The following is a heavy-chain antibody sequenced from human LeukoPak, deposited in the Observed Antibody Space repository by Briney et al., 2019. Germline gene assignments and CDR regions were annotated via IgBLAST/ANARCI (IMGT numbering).Heavy chain of an antibody. J-gene: IGHJ3*02. Sequence: GESLRISCKGSGYSFTSYWIGWVRQMPGKGLEWMGIIYPGDSDTRYSPSFQGQVTISADKSISTAYLQWSSLKASDTAMYYCARINYYDSSGYSFGIWGQGTMVTVSS. CDR1: GYSFTSYW. CDR2: IYPGDSDT. CDR3: ARINYYDSSGYSFGI. D-gene: IGHD3-22*01. V-gene: IGHV5-51*01.